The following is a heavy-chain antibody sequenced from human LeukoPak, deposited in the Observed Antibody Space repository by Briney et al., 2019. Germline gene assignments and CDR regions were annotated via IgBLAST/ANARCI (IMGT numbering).Heavy chain of an antibody. Sequence: GGSLRLSRAASGFSFSGYSPNWVRQAPGEGLEWLSSISGDGRYICCADSVRGRFTVSRDNVKHPLYLHMNRLRAEDTAVYYCARGHSGSYQKTDAYDIWGQGKMVTVSS. CDR3: ARGHSGSYQKTDAYDI. J-gene: IGHJ3*02. CDR2: ISGDGRYI. V-gene: IGHV3-21*03. D-gene: IGHD1-26*01. CDR1: GFSFSGYS.